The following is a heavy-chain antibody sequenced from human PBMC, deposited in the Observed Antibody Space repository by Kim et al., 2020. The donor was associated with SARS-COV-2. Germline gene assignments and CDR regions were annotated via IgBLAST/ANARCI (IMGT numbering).Heavy chain of an antibody. D-gene: IGHD6-19*01. Sequence: ASVKVSCKASGYTFTSYGISWVRQAPGQGLEWMGWVSTYNGNTNYVQRLQGRVTMTTDTSTSTAYMELGSLKSDDTAVYYCARGGGGWAFDYWGQGTLVTVSS. CDR3: ARGGGGWAFDY. CDR2: VSTYNGNT. J-gene: IGHJ4*02. V-gene: IGHV1-18*01. CDR1: GYTFTSYG.